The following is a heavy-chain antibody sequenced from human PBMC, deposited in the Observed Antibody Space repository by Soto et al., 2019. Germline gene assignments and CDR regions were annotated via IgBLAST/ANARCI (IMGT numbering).Heavy chain of an antibody. V-gene: IGHV3-74*01. Sequence: PGGSLRLSCAATGFSFSNYWMHWVRQAPGKGLVWVSRINDQGGSPSYADSVKGRFTISRDNSKNTVYLQMNSLRAEDTAVYYCARDYYKYYDSSGYYRSPAYWGQGTLVTVSS. CDR3: ARDYYKYYDSSGYYRSPAY. CDR2: INDQGGSP. J-gene: IGHJ4*02. D-gene: IGHD3-22*01. CDR1: GFSFSNYW.